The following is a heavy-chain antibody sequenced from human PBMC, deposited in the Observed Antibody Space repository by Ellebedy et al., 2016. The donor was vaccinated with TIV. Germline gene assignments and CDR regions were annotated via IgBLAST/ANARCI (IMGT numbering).Heavy chain of an antibody. CDR1: GASISTSY. CDR3: AREGYTEMATLNLDY. CDR2: ISNTGRT. Sequence: MPSETLSLTCTVSGASISTSYWSWIRQTPGKGLEWIGYISNTGRTNYNPSLQSRVTLSVDTSKNHFSLKLSSVTAADTAVYYCAREGYTEMATLNLDYWGQGTLVTVSS. D-gene: IGHD5-24*01. J-gene: IGHJ4*02. V-gene: IGHV4-59*12.